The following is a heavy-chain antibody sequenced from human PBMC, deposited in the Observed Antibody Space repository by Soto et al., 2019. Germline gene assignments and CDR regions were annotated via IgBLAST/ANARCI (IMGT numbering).Heavy chain of an antibody. Sequence: QLQLQESGPGLVKPSETLSLTCTVSGGSISSSSYYWGWIRQPPGKGLEWIGSIYYSGSTYYNPSLKSRVTISVDTSKNQFSLKLSSVTAADTAVYYCARLSIAAFNWFDPWGQGTLVTVSS. CDR1: GGSISSSSYY. V-gene: IGHV4-39*01. D-gene: IGHD6-6*01. J-gene: IGHJ5*02. CDR2: IYYSGST. CDR3: ARLSIAAFNWFDP.